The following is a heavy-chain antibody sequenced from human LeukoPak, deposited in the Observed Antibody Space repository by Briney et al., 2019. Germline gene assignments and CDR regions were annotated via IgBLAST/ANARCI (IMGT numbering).Heavy chain of an antibody. CDR1: GFTFSGSA. J-gene: IGHJ4*02. D-gene: IGHD3-3*02. CDR3: TIFLSLGMPPY. V-gene: IGHV3-73*01. CDR2: IRSKANSYAT. Sequence: GGSLKLSCAASGFTFSGSAMHWVRQASGKELEWVGRIRSKANSYATAYAASVKGRFTISRDDSKNTAYLQMNSLKTEDTAVYYCTIFLSLGMPPYWGQGTLVTVS.